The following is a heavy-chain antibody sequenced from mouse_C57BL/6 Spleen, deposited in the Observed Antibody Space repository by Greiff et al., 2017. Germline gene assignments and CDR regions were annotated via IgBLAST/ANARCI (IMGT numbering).Heavy chain of an antibody. V-gene: IGHV14-2*01. J-gene: IGHJ3*01. D-gene: IGHD2-4*01. CDR2: IGPEDGET. CDR3: ASSDYEAWFAY. Sequence: VHVKQSGAELVKPGASVKLSCTASGFNIKDYSMHWVQQSTEQGLEWIGRIGPEDGETKYAPKCQGKATITADTSSNTAYLQLSSLTSEDTAVYYCASSDYEAWFAYWGQGTLVTVSA. CDR1: GFNIKDYS.